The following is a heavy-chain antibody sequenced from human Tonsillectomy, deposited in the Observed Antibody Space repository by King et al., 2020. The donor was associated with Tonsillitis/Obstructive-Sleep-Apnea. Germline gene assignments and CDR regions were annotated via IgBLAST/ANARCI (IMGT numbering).Heavy chain of an antibody. J-gene: IGHJ6*03. Sequence: VQLQQWGAGLLKPSETLSLTCAVYGGFFSGYYWSWIRQPPGRGLEWIGEINHSGSTNYNPSLKSRVTISVETSKNQFSLKLSSVTAADTAVYYCARGPPFDFWSGFGYYMDVWGKGTTVTVSS. V-gene: IGHV4-34*01. CDR1: GGFFSGYY. D-gene: IGHD3-3*01. CDR2: INHSGST. CDR3: ARGPPFDFWSGFGYYMDV.